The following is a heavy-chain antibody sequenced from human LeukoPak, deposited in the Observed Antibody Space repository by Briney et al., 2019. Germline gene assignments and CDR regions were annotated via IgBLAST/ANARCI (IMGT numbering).Heavy chain of an antibody. V-gene: IGHV1-69*13. CDR1: GGTFSSYA. D-gene: IGHD2-2*02. CDR3: ARTDWAAIPYYYGMDV. J-gene: IGHJ6*04. Sequence: GASVKVSCKASGGTFSSYAISWVRQAPGQGLEWMGGIIPIFGTANYAQKFQGRVTITADESTSTAYMELSSLRSEDTAVCYCARTDWAAIPYYYGMDVWGKGTTVTVSS. CDR2: IIPIFGTA.